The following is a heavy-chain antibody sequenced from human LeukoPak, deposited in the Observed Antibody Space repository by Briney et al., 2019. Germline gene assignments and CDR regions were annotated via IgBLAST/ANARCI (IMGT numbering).Heavy chain of an antibody. CDR1: GFTFSNAW. J-gene: IGHJ4*02. Sequence: GGSLRLSCAASGFTFSNAWMSWVRQAPGKGLEWVGRIKSKTDGGTTDYAAPVKGRFTIPRDDSKNTLYLQMNSLKTEDTAVYYCTTGGDETYYDFWSGYYPYWGQGTLVTVSS. D-gene: IGHD3-3*01. V-gene: IGHV3-15*01. CDR3: TTGGDETYYDFWSGYYPY. CDR2: IKSKTDGGTT.